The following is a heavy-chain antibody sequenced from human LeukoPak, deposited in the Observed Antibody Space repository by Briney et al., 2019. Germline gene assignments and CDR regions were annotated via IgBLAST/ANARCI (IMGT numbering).Heavy chain of an antibody. Sequence: GGSLRLSCAASGFTFSSYSMNWVRQAPGKGLEWVSSISSGSKYIYNADSVKGRFTISRDNAKNSLYLQMNSLRAEDTAVYYCTRALSYSYGSMDFWGQGTLVIVSS. J-gene: IGHJ4*02. CDR2: ISSGSKYI. CDR3: TRALSYSYGSMDF. CDR1: GFTFSSYS. D-gene: IGHD5-18*01. V-gene: IGHV3-21*01.